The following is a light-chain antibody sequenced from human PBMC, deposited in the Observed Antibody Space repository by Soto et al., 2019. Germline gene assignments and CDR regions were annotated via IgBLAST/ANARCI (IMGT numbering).Light chain of an antibody. Sequence: QASQDINHFLNWYQQKPGKAPELLIFNAFNSEAGVASRFSGGSSGTDFTLTISSVQPEDIATYFCQQYDNVPWTFGQGTKVDIK. CDR2: NAF. V-gene: IGKV1-33*01. J-gene: IGKJ1*01. CDR3: QQYDNVPWT. CDR1: QDINHF.